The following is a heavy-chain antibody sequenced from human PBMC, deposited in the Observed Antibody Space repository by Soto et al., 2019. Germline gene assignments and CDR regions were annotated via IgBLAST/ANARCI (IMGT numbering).Heavy chain of an antibody. D-gene: IGHD3-10*01. J-gene: IGHJ3*02. CDR1: GFTFSSYD. CDR3: ARDRGGGAFDAFDI. Sequence: GGSLRLSCAASGFTFSSYDMHWVRQATGKGLEWVSAIGTAGDTYYPGSVKGRFTISRENAKNSLYLQMNSLRAEDTAVYYCARDRGGGAFDAFDIWGQGTMVTVSS. CDR2: IGTAGDT. V-gene: IGHV3-13*01.